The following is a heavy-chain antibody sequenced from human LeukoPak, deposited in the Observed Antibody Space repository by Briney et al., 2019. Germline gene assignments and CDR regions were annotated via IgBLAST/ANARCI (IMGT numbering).Heavy chain of an antibody. V-gene: IGHV3-23*01. Sequence: GGSLRLSCAASGFTFSSYGMSWVRQAPGKGLEWVSAIGGRDGSTYYADSVKGRFTISRDNSKNTLYLQMNSLRAEDTAVYYCAKVMEDIVVVVAAEFDYWGQGTLVTVSS. J-gene: IGHJ4*02. D-gene: IGHD2-15*01. CDR2: IGGRDGST. CDR3: AKVMEDIVVVVAAEFDY. CDR1: GFTFSSYG.